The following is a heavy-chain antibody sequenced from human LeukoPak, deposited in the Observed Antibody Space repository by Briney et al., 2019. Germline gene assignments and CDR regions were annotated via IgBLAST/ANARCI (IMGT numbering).Heavy chain of an antibody. CDR3: AKALVGADLYFDY. CDR1: GFTFSSYA. CDR2: ISYDGSNK. J-gene: IGHJ4*02. Sequence: GGSLRLSCAASGFTFSSYAMHWVRQAPGKGLEWVAVISYDGSNKYYADSVKGRFTISRDNSKNTLYLQMNSLRAEDTAVYYCAKALVGADLYFDYWGQGTLVTVSS. V-gene: IGHV3-30-3*01. D-gene: IGHD1-26*01.